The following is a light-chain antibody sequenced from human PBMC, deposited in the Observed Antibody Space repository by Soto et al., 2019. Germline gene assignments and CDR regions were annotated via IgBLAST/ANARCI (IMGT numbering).Light chain of an antibody. CDR3: CSYTSSSTYD. CDR1: SSDVGSYNR. V-gene: IGLV2-18*02. CDR2: EVS. Sequence: QSVLTQPPTVSGSPGQSVTISCTGTSSDVGSYNRVSWYQQPPGTAPKLMIYEVSNRPSGVPDRFSGSKSGNTASLTISGLQAKDEADYYCCSYTSSSTYDFGTGTKATV. J-gene: IGLJ1*01.